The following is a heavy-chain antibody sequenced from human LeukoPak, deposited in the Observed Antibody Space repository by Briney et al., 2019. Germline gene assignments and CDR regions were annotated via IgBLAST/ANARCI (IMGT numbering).Heavy chain of an antibody. V-gene: IGHV3-53*01. J-gene: IGHJ4*02. CDR1: GSDVNDNF. Sequence: PGGSLRLSCVASGSDVNDNFMIWVRQAPGQGLEWISIIYASGGAYHSESVKGRFSAFRDTSKNTIFLQMNNLRADDTAMYYCVRRHDYWGQGTLVTVSS. CDR2: IYASGGA. CDR3: VRRHDY.